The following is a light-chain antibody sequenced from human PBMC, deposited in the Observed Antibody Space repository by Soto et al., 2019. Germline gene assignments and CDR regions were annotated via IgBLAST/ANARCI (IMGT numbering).Light chain of an antibody. V-gene: IGKV3-11*01. J-gene: IGKJ1*01. CDR1: QSVSSY. Sequence: EIVLTQSPAILSMSPGERATLSCRASQSVSSYFAWYQQKPGQAPRLLIYDASNRATGVPARFSGSGSGTDFTLTISGLEPEDVAVYYCQQRRYWPVTFGQGTKVDIK. CDR2: DAS. CDR3: QQRRYWPVT.